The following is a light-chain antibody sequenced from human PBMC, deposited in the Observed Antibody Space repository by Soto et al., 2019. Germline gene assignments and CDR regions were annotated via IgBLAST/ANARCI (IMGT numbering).Light chain of an antibody. CDR3: QQYGSAPPIP. Sequence: IGMTQSPATLSVYQGERATLSCSAGQTIYSNVAWYQQRPGQAPRLPIYRASTRATGVPARFSGSGSGTEFTLTISGRQSEDFAVYYCQQYGSAPPIPFGQGTRLEIK. J-gene: IGKJ5*01. CDR1: QTIYSN. CDR2: RAS. V-gene: IGKV3-15*01.